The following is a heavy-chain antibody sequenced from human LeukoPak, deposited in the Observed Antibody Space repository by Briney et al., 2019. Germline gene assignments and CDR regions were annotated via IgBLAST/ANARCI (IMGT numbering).Heavy chain of an antibody. CDR3: YSGYNYYYYYYMDV. V-gene: IGHV4-39*07. CDR1: GGSISSSSYY. D-gene: IGHD5-12*01. Sequence: SETLSLTCTVSGGSISSSSYYWGWIRQPPGKGLEWIGSIYYTGSSYYNPSLKSRVTISVDTSQNQLSLKLSSVTAADTAVYYCYSGYNYYYYYYMDVWGKGTTVTVSS. J-gene: IGHJ6*03. CDR2: IYYTGSS.